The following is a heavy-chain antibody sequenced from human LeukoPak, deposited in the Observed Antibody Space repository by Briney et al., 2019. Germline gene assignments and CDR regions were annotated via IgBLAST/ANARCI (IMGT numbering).Heavy chain of an antibody. D-gene: IGHD2-2*01. V-gene: IGHV3-48*04. J-gene: IGHJ4*02. Sequence: GSLRLSCAASGFTFSSYSMNWVRQAPGKGLEWVSYISSSSTIYYADSVKGRFTISRDNAKNSLYLQMNSLRAEDTAVYYCARVGKYCSSTSCYASDYWGQGTLATVSS. CDR3: ARVGKYCSSTSCYASDY. CDR1: GFTFSSYS. CDR2: ISSSSTI.